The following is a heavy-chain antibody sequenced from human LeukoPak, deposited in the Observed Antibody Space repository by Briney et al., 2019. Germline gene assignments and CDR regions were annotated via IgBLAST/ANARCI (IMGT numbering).Heavy chain of an antibody. CDR3: ARVYETNGYSY. Sequence: GGSLRLSCAASGFTFSSYSMNWVRQAPGKGLEWVSSISSSSSYIYYADSVKGRFTISRDNAKNTVYLQMNSLRVEDTAVYYCARVYETNGYSYWGQGSLVTVSS. V-gene: IGHV3-21*06. D-gene: IGHD3-22*01. CDR1: GFTFSSYS. CDR2: ISSSSSYI. J-gene: IGHJ4*02.